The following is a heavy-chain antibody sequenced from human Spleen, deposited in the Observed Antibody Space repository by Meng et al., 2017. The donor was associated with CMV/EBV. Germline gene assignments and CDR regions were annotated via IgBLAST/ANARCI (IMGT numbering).Heavy chain of an antibody. D-gene: IGHD6-13*01. J-gene: IGHJ4*02. Sequence: GESLKISCAASGFTFSSYAMSWVRQAPGKGLEWVSGISGSGGSTYYADSVKGRFTISRDNSKNTLYLQMNSLRAEDTAVYYCAKDLGYSSFTLGAFDYWGQGTLVTVSS. CDR3: AKDLGYSSFTLGAFDY. V-gene: IGHV3-23*01. CDR2: ISGSGGST. CDR1: GFTFSSYA.